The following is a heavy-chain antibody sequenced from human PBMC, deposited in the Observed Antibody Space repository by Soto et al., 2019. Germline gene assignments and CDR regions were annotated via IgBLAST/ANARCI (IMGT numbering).Heavy chain of an antibody. D-gene: IGHD6-13*01. Sequence: ASVKVSCKVSGYTLTELSMHWVRQAPGKGLEWMGGFDPEDGETIYAQKFQGRVTMTEDTSTDTAYMELSSLRSGDTAVYYCATTVRAAAGWDAFDIWGQGTMVTVSS. CDR2: FDPEDGET. J-gene: IGHJ3*02. CDR1: GYTLTELS. CDR3: ATTVRAAAGWDAFDI. V-gene: IGHV1-24*01.